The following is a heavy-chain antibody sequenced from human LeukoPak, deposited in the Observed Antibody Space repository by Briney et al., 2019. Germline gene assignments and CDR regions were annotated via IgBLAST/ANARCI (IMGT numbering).Heavy chain of an antibody. CDR1: GFTFSSYA. J-gene: IGHJ4*02. V-gene: IGHV3-23*01. Sequence: PGGSLRLSCAASGFTFSSYAMSWVRQAPGKGLEWVSAISGSGGSTYYADSVKGWFTISRDNSKNTLYLQMNSLRAEDTAVYYCAKMGNYYDSSGYYDYWGQGTLVTVSS. D-gene: IGHD3-22*01. CDR2: ISGSGGST. CDR3: AKMGNYYDSSGYYDY.